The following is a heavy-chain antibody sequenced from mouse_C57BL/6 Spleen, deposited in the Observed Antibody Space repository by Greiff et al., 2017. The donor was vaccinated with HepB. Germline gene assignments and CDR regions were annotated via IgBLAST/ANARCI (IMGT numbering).Heavy chain of an antibody. CDR3: ARAYYYGSSSAWFAY. D-gene: IGHD1-1*01. CDR2: INPNYGTT. CDR1: GYSFTDYN. J-gene: IGHJ3*01. Sequence: QLQESGPELVKPGASVKISCKASGYSFTDYNMNWVKQSNGKSLEWIGVINPNYGTTSYNQKFKGKATLTVDQSSSTAYMQLNSLTSEDSAVYYCARAYYYGSSSAWFAYWGQGTLVTVSA. V-gene: IGHV1-39*01.